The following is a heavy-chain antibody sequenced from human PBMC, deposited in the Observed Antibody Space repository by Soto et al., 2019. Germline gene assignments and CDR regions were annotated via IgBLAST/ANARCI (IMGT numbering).Heavy chain of an antibody. J-gene: IGHJ4*02. Sequence: QVQLVESGGGVVQPGRSLRLSCAASGFTFSSYAMHWVRQAPGKGLEWVAVISYDGSNKYYADSVKGRFTISRDNSKNTLHLQMNSLRAEDTAVYYCAREGNGAGFDYWGQGTLVTVSS. CDR2: ISYDGSNK. D-gene: IGHD6-19*01. CDR3: AREGNGAGFDY. V-gene: IGHV3-30-3*01. CDR1: GFTFSSYA.